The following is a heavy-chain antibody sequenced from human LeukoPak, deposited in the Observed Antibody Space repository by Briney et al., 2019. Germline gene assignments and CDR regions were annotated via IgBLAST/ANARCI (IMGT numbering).Heavy chain of an antibody. CDR2: IYYGGST. V-gene: IGHV3-66*01. D-gene: IGHD2-21*02. CDR1: GFTVGSNS. J-gene: IGHJ4*02. CDR3: ARVAKDCGGDCFSDY. Sequence: GGSLRLSCAASGFTVGSNSMSWVRQTPGKGLEWVSVIYYGGSTFYADSMQGRVSISRDNSKNIVYLQINNLRAEDSGVYYCARVAKDCGGDCFSDYWGQGTLVTVSS.